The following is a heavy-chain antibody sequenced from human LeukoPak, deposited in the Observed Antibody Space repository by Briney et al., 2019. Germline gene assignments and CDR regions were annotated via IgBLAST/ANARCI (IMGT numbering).Heavy chain of an antibody. V-gene: IGHV4-4*07. CDR3: ARGREPYRRMATISGYFDY. CDR2: IYTSGST. Sequence: SETLSLTCTVSGGSISGYYWSWIRQPAGKGLEWIGRIYTSGSTNYNPSLKSRVTMSVDTSKNQFSLKLSSVTAADTAVYYCARGREPYRRMATISGYFDYWGQGTLVTVSS. D-gene: IGHD5-24*01. CDR1: GGSISGYY. J-gene: IGHJ4*02.